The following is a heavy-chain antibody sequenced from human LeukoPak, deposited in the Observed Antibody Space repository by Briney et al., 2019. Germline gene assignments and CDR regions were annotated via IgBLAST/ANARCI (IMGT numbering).Heavy chain of an antibody. CDR1: GGSFSGYS. J-gene: IGHJ4*02. D-gene: IGHD3-10*01. V-gene: IGHV4-59*04. Sequence: SETLSLTCAFSGGSFSGYSWSWIRQSPGKGPEWIGTVYYSGSIYYNPSLKSRVTLSVDTSKNQFSLRLTSVTASDTAVYFCARHRGSGSSSIPFDYWGQGTLVTVSS. CDR2: VYYSGSI. CDR3: ARHRGSGSSSIPFDY.